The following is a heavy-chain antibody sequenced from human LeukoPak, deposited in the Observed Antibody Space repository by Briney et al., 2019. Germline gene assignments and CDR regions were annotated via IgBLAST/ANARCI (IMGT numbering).Heavy chain of an antibody. V-gene: IGHV4-34*01. CDR2: INHSGST. Sequence: PSETLSLTCAVYGGSFSGYYWSWIRQPPGKGLEWIGEINHSGSTNYNPSLKSRVTISVDTSKNQFSLKLSSVTAADTAVYYCARRAAAVTRKIDYWGQGTLVTVSS. D-gene: IGHD6-13*01. CDR3: ARRAAAVTRKIDY. CDR1: GGSFSGYY. J-gene: IGHJ4*02.